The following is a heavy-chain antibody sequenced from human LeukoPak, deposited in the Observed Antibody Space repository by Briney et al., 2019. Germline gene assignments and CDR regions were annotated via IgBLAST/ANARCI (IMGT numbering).Heavy chain of an antibody. V-gene: IGHV3-30*18. D-gene: IGHD3-22*01. J-gene: IGHJ4*02. Sequence: GGSLRLSCAPSGFTFSSYGMHWVRQAPGKGLEWVAVISYDGSNKYYAASVKGRFTISRDNSKNTLYLQMNSLRAEDTAVYYCAKEDYYDSSGYYYYFDYWGQGTLVTVSS. CDR1: GFTFSSYG. CDR3: AKEDYYDSSGYYYYFDY. CDR2: ISYDGSNK.